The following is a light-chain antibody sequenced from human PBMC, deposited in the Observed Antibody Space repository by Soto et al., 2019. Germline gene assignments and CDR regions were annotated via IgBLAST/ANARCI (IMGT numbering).Light chain of an antibody. J-gene: IGKJ5*01. CDR2: DAS. CDR1: QSVSSY. V-gene: IGKV3-11*01. Sequence: EIVLTQSPATLSLSPGERATLSCRASQSVSSYLAWYQQKPGQAPRLLIYDASNRATGIPARFSGSGSGKDFNLTISSLEPEDFAVYYCQQRSNWPITFGQGTRLEIK. CDR3: QQRSNWPIT.